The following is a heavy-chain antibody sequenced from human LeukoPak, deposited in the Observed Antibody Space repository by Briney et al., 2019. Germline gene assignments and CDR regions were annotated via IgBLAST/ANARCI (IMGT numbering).Heavy chain of an antibody. CDR2: MNPNSGNT. Sequence: ASVKVSCKASGYTFTSYDINWVRQATGQGLEWMGWMNPNSGNTGYAQKFQGRVTMTRNTSISTAYMELSSLRSEDTAVYYCARGQLLSRCYYYYMDVWGKGTTVTVSS. CDR1: GYTFTSYD. D-gene: IGHD2-2*01. J-gene: IGHJ6*03. CDR3: ARGQLLSRCYYYYMDV. V-gene: IGHV1-8*01.